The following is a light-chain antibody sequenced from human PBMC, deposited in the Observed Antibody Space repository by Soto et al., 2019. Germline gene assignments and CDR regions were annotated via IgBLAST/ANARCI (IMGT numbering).Light chain of an antibody. CDR1: SSDVGAYNY. J-gene: IGLJ1*01. Sequence: QSVLAQPASVSGSPGQSITISCTGTSSDVGAYNYVSWYQQHPGEAPKLIIYGVTNRPSGVSYRFSGSKSGNTASMTVSGLQAADEADYFCKSYAGSNTYVFGSGTKVTV. CDR3: KSYAGSNTYV. V-gene: IGLV2-14*01. CDR2: GVT.